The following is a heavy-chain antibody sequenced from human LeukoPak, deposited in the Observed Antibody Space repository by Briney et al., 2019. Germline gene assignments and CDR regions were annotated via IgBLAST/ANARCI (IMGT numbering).Heavy chain of an antibody. D-gene: IGHD2-15*01. Sequence: SETLSLTCTVSGGSISSYYWSWIRQPPGKGLEWIGYIYYSGSTNYNPSLKSRVTISVDTSQTQFSLKLSSVTAAGTAVYYCARLPHYCSGGSCYSGWFDPWGQGTLVTVSS. J-gene: IGHJ5*02. CDR2: IYYSGST. V-gene: IGHV4-59*08. CDR1: GGSISSYY. CDR3: ARLPHYCSGGSCYSGWFDP.